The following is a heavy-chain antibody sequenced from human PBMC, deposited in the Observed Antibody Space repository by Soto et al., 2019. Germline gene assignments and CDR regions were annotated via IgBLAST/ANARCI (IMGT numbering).Heavy chain of an antibody. V-gene: IGHV3-53*01. CDR1: GFTVSSNY. D-gene: IGHD4-17*01. Sequence: EVQLVESGGGLIQPGGSLRLSCAASGFTVSSNYMSWVRQAPGKGLEWVPFIYSAGNTYYADSVKGRFTISRDNSKNTLFLQMNSLRAEDTAVYYCAGVYGDFAFDAFDIWGQGTMVTVSS. CDR3: AGVYGDFAFDAFDI. CDR2: IYSAGNT. J-gene: IGHJ3*02.